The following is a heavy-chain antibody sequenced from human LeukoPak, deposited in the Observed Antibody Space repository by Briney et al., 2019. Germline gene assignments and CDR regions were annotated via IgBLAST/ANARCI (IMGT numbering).Heavy chain of an antibody. V-gene: IGHV4-61*02. CDR2: IYTSGIT. CDR1: GGSVSSGSYY. D-gene: IGHD2-8*02. CDR3: AGDRVTGWFDP. Sequence: SQTLSLTCTVSGGSVSSGSYYWTWIRQPAGKGLEWIGRIYTSGITNYNPSLKSRVTISLDTSKNQFSLKLSSVTAADTAVYYCAGDRVTGWFDPWGQGTLVTVSS. J-gene: IGHJ5*02.